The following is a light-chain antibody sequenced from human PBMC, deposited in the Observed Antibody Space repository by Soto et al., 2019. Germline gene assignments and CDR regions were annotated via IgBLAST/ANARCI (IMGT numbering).Light chain of an antibody. J-gene: IGKJ4*01. CDR1: QNISSW. CDR3: QQSYSTPLT. V-gene: IGKV1-12*01. CDR2: AAS. Sequence: DIQMTQSPSSVSASVGDRVTITCRASQNISSWLAWYHQKPGKAPKLLIYAASNLQRGVPSRFSGSGSGTDFTLTISSLQPEDFATYYCQQSYSTPLTFGGGTKVEI.